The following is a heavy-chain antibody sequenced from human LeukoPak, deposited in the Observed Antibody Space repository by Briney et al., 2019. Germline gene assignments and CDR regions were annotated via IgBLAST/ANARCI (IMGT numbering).Heavy chain of an antibody. D-gene: IGHD1-7*01. J-gene: IGHJ4*02. Sequence: GRSLRLSCAASGFAFSTYGMHWVRQAPGKGLEWVAVISYDGSNKYYADSVKGRFTISRDNSKNTLYLQMNSLRAEDTAMYYCARDWNYAGDYWGQGTLVTVSS. CDR2: ISYDGSNK. CDR1: GFAFSTYG. CDR3: ARDWNYAGDY. V-gene: IGHV3-30*03.